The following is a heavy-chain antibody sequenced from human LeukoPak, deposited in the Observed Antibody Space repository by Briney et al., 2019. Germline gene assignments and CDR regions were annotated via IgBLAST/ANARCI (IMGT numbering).Heavy chain of an antibody. J-gene: IGHJ4*02. D-gene: IGHD5-12*01. CDR2: IYSGGSS. CDR3: ARRGYSGYDCDY. CDR1: GFTVSSNY. V-gene: IGHV3-66*01. Sequence: GGSLRLSCAASGFTVSSNYMSWVRQAPGKGLEWVSVIYSGGSSYYADSVKGRFTISRDNSKNTLYLQMNSLRAEDTAVYYCARRGYSGYDCDYWGQGTLVTVSS.